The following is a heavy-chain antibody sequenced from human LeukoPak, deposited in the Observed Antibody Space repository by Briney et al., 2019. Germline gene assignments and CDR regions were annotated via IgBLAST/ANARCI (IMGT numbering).Heavy chain of an antibody. D-gene: IGHD3-3*02. Sequence: GGSLRLSCAASGFTFSNYGMHWVRQAPGKGLEWVAVISYDGSNKYYADSAKGRFTISRDNAKNTLYLQMNSLRAEDTAVYYCAKIRPPAYDIWGQGTMVTVSS. J-gene: IGHJ3*02. CDR3: AKIRPPAYDI. V-gene: IGHV3-30*18. CDR2: ISYDGSNK. CDR1: GFTFSNYG.